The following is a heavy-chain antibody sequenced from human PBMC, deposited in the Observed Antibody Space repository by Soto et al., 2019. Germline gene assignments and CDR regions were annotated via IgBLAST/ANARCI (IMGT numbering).Heavy chain of an antibody. CDR2: IYYSGST. CDR1: GGSISSGDYY. CDR3: AREGRLAAAGRFDY. J-gene: IGHJ4*02. V-gene: IGHV4-31*03. D-gene: IGHD6-13*01. Sequence: SETLSLTCTVSGGSISSGDYYWSWIRQVPKKGLEWIGYIYYSGSTYYNPSLRSRVAMSVDTSKNQFSLKLSSATAADTAIYYCAREGRLAAAGRFDYWGQGTLVTVSS.